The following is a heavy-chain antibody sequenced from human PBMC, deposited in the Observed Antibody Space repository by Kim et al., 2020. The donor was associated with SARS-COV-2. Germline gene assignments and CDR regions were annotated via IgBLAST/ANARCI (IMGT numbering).Heavy chain of an antibody. D-gene: IGHD3-9*01. CDR2: ISYDGSNK. Sequence: GGSLRLSCAASGFTFSSYAMHWVRQAPGKGLEWVAVISYDGSNKYYADSVKGRFTISRDNSKNTLYLQMNSLRAEDTAVYYCARGPRYHNFDWLLVDYWGQGTLVTVSS. CDR1: GFTFSSYA. J-gene: IGHJ4*02. V-gene: IGHV3-30*04. CDR3: ARGPRYHNFDWLLVDY.